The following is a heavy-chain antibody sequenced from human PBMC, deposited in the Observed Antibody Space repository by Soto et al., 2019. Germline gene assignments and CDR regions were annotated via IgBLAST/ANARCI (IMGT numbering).Heavy chain of an antibody. CDR1: GFTFSSYC. Sequence: GGSLRLSCAASGFTFSSYCMSWVRQAPGKGLEWVANIKEDGSAKYYGDSVKGRFTISRDNAKNSLYPQMNSLRAEDTAVYYCARKRSPYGGYYYYYMDVWGKGTTVTVSS. D-gene: IGHD3-16*01. CDR2: IKEDGSAK. CDR3: ARKRSPYGGYYYYYMDV. J-gene: IGHJ6*03. V-gene: IGHV3-7*01.